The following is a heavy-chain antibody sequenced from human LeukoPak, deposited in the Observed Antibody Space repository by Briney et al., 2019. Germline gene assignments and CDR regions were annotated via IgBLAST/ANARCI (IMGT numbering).Heavy chain of an antibody. D-gene: IGHD3-10*01. CDR1: GYSISSGYY. V-gene: IGHV4-38-2*02. CDR3: ARGMELLWFGELDY. J-gene: IGHJ4*02. CDR2: IYHSGST. Sequence: SETLSLTCTVSGYSISSGYYWGWIRQPPGKGLEWIGSIYHSGSTYYNPSLKSRVTISVDTSKNQFSLKLSPVTAADTAVYYCARGMELLWFGELDYWGQGTLVTVSS.